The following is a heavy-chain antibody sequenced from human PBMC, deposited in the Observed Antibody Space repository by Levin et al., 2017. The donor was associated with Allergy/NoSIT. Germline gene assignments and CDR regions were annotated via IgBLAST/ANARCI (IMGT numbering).Heavy chain of an antibody. CDR1: GFTFDNYA. V-gene: IGHV3-23*01. J-gene: IGHJ4*02. Sequence: PGGSLRLSCAASGFTFDNYAMSWVRQAPGKGLEWVSAISGGAYSTYYADSVKGRFTISRDNSKNTLYLQMNSLRAEDTAVYYCAKRVGYYLDYWGQGTLVTVSS. D-gene: IGHD3-22*01. CDR3: AKRVGYYLDY. CDR2: ISGGAYST.